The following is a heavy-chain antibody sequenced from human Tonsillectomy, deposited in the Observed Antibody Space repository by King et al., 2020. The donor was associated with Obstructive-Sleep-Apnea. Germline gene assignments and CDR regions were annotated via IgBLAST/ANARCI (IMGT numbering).Heavy chain of an antibody. CDR1: GGTFSSYA. D-gene: IGHD4-17*01. V-gene: IGHV1-69*01. CDR3: ARENGDYYNWFDP. Sequence: VQRVESGAEVKKPGSSVKVSCKASGGTFSSYAISWVRQAPGQGLEWMGGIIPIFGTANYAQKFQGRGTITADESTSTAYMELSSLRSEDTAVYYCARENGDYYNWFDPWGQGTLVTVSS. J-gene: IGHJ5*02. CDR2: IIPIFGTA.